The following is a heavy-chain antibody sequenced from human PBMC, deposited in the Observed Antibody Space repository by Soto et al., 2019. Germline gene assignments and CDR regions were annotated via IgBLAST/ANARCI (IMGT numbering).Heavy chain of an antibody. Sequence: EVQLLESGGGLVQPGESLRLSCVASGFTFDKYAMSWVRQTPEKGLELVAGISAAATITHYADSVRGRFTISRDNSKNMQSLHMSNLRADDTAIYYCAKDPNGNYVGGFEMWGQGTTVIVSS. CDR2: ISAAATIT. CDR3: AKDPNGNYVGGFEM. J-gene: IGHJ3*02. D-gene: IGHD1-7*01. V-gene: IGHV3-23*01. CDR1: GFTFDKYA.